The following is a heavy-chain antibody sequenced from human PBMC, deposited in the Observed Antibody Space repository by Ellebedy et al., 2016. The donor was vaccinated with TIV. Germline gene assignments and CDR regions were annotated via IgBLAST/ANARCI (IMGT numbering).Heavy chain of an antibody. V-gene: IGHV3-23*01. J-gene: IGHJ4*02. CDR3: AKEESHYYGVPYYFDY. D-gene: IGHD3-10*01. Sequence: GGSLRLSXAASGFTFSSYAMSWVRQAPGKGLEWVSAISGSGGSTYYADSVKGRFTISRDNSKNTLYLQMNSLRAEDTAVYYCAKEESHYYGVPYYFDYWGQGTLVTVSS. CDR2: ISGSGGST. CDR1: GFTFSSYA.